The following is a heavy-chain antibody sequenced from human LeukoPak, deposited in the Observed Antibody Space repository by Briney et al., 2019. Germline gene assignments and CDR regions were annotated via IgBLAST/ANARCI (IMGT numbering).Heavy chain of an antibody. CDR3: AGDRNSDWYSPLDY. V-gene: IGHV3-23*01. CDR1: GFTFTKCA. CDR2: ITATGDTA. J-gene: IGHJ4*02. Sequence: AGGSLRLSCVASGFTFTKCAMSWTRQAPGKGLEWVAIITATGDTAYYADSVKGRFTISRDNSRNTVYMQMDSLRAEDTAIYYCAGDRNSDWYSPLDYWGQGSQVTVSP. D-gene: IGHD6-19*01.